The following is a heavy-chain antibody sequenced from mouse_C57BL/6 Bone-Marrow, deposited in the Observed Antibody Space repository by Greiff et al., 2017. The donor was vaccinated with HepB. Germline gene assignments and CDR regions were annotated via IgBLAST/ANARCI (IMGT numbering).Heavy chain of an antibody. J-gene: IGHJ4*01. CDR2: ISSSGST. V-gene: IGHV3-8*01. Sequence: EVKLQESGPGLAKPSQTLSLTCSVTGYSITSDYWNWIRKFPGNKLEYMGYISSSGSTYYNPSLKSRITITPDTSKNQYYLQLNSVTTEDTATYYCARRNVGVTGGYAMDYWGQGTSVTVSS. D-gene: IGHD4-1*01. CDR3: ARRNVGVTGGYAMDY. CDR1: GYSITSDY.